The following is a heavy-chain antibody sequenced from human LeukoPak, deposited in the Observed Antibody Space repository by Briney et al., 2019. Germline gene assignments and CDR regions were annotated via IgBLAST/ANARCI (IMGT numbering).Heavy chain of an antibody. J-gene: IGHJ4*02. V-gene: IGHV3-74*01. CDR1: GFDFSSNW. CDR2: IKGDGIST. D-gene: IGHD3-3*01. CDR3: AKDHYWSIDY. Sequence: GGSLRLSCAASGFDFSSNWMHWVRHAPGQGLVWVSRIKGDGISTNHADSVKGRFTISRDIAKNTLYLQMNSLRAEDTGVYYCAKDHYWSIDYWGRGTLVTVSS.